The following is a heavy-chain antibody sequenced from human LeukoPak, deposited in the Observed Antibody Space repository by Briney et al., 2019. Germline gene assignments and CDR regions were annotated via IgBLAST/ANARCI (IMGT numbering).Heavy chain of an antibody. V-gene: IGHV4-39*07. Sequence: SETLSLTCTVSGGSISSSSYYWGWIRQPPGKGLEWIGSIYYSGSTYYNPSPKSRVTISVDTSKNQFSLKLSSVTAADTAVYYCASSYSITIFGVVTPRFDYWGQGTLVTVSS. CDR2: IYYSGST. CDR3: ASSYSITIFGVVTPRFDY. J-gene: IGHJ4*02. CDR1: GGSISSSSYY. D-gene: IGHD3-3*01.